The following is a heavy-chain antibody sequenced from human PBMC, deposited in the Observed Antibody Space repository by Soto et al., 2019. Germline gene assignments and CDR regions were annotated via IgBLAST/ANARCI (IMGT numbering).Heavy chain of an antibody. CDR1: GGTFSSYA. J-gene: IGHJ6*02. CDR3: ARVESSAAGRYGMDV. CDR2: IIPIFGTA. Sequence: ASVKVSCKASGGTFSSYAISWVRQAPGQGLEWMGGIIPIFGTANYAQKFQGRVTITADESTSTAYMELSSLRSEDTAVYYCARVESSAAGRYGMDVWGQGTTVTVSS. V-gene: IGHV1-69*13. D-gene: IGHD6-13*01.